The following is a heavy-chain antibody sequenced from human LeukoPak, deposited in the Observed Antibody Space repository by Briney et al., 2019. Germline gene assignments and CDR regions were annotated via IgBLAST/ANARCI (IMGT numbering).Heavy chain of an antibody. D-gene: IGHD2-15*01. CDR3: ARDLGYCTGGTCYPNWFDP. CDR2: INAGNDNT. V-gene: IGHV1-3*01. CDR1: GYTFTSYA. J-gene: IGHJ5*02. Sequence: ASVKFSCKASGYTFTSYAMHWVRQAPGQRLEWMGWINAGNDNTKYSQKFQGRVTITRDTSASTAYMELSSLRSEDTAVYYCARDLGYCTGGTCYPNWFDPWGQGTLVTVSS.